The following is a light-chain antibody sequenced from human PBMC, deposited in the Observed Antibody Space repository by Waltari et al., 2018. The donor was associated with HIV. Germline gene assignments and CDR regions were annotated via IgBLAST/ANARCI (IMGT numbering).Light chain of an antibody. CDR1: QSVSSY. Sequence: EIVFTLSPATLSLSPWDRATLSCRPSQSVSSYLAWYQQKPGQAPRLRIYGASSRATGIPARFSGSGSGTDFTLTISSLEPGDFGVYYCHQRSNWPITFGQGTRLEIK. J-gene: IGKJ5*01. CDR2: GAS. V-gene: IGKV3-11*01. CDR3: HQRSNWPIT.